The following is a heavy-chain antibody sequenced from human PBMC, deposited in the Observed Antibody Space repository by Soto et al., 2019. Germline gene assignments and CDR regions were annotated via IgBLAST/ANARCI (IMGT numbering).Heavy chain of an antibody. D-gene: IGHD2-2*01. V-gene: IGHV4-61*01. CDR1: GGSVSSGSYY. CDR2: IYYSGST. J-gene: IGHJ6*02. Sequence: QVQLQESGPGLVKPSETLSLTCTVSGGSVSSGSYYWSWIRQPPGKGLEWIGYIYYSGSTNYNPSLKSRVTISVDTSKNQFSLKLSSVTAADTAVYYCAGRVVPAAIVLGYYYYYGMDVWGQGTTVTVSS. CDR3: AGRVVPAAIVLGYYYYYGMDV.